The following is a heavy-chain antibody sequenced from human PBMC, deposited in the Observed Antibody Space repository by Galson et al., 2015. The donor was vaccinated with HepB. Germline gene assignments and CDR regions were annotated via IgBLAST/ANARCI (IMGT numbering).Heavy chain of an antibody. CDR1: GYTFTSYY. Sequence: SVKVSCKASGYTFTSYYMHWVRQAPGQGLEWMGIINPSGGSTSYAQKFQGRVTMTRDTSTSTVYMELSSLRSEDTAVYYCASTYSGSYGGSAGVVYDAFDIWGQGTMVTVSS. CDR2: INPSGGST. J-gene: IGHJ3*02. V-gene: IGHV1-46*03. CDR3: ASTYSGSYGGSAGVVYDAFDI. D-gene: IGHD1-26*01.